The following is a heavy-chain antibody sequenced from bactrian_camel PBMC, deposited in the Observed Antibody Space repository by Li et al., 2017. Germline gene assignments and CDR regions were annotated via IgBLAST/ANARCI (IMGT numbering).Heavy chain of an antibody. CDR2: IDAEGRI. V-gene: IGHV3S1*01. Sequence: HVQLVESGGGSVQAGGSLSLSCVASGSTHSRYPMGWFRQVPGKEREGVAVIDAEGRISYADSVKGRFTISRDNAGNTLYLQLNSLKTEDTAMYYCAKDLVPPPFVAGFGNYWGQGTQVTVS. D-gene: IGHD6*01. J-gene: IGHJ4*01. CDR1: GSTHSRYP. CDR3: AKDLVPPPFVAGFGNY.